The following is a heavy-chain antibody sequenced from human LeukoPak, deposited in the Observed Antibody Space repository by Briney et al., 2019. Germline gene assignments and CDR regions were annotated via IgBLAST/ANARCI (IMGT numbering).Heavy chain of an antibody. CDR1: GFTFDDYA. D-gene: IGHD2/OR15-2a*01. J-gene: IGHJ6*03. Sequence: GGSLRLSCAASGFTFDDYAMHWVRQAPGKGLEWVSLIRGDGGSTYYADSVKGRFTISRDNSKNSLYLQMNSLITEDTALYYCAKGSIYGSYYYMDVWGKGTTVTVSS. CDR2: IRGDGGST. V-gene: IGHV3-43*02. CDR3: AKGSIYGSYYYMDV.